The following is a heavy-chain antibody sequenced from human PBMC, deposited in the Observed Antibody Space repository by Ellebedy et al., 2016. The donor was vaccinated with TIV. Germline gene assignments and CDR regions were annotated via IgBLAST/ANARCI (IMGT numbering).Heavy chain of an antibody. V-gene: IGHV3-73*01. D-gene: IGHD3-22*01. CDR1: GFTFSGSA. CDR3: AITYYYDSSGYTIDY. Sequence: PGGSLRLSCAASGFTFSGSAMHWVRQASGKGLEWVGRIRSKANNYATAYAASVKGRFTISRDDAKNTAYLQMNSLETEDTAVYYCAITYYYDSSGYTIDYWGQGTLVTVTS. J-gene: IGHJ4*02. CDR2: IRSKANNYAT.